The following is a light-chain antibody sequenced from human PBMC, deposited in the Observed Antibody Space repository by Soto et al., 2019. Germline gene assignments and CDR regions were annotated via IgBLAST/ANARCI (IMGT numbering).Light chain of an antibody. CDR1: SSDVGGYNY. J-gene: IGLJ1*01. CDR2: DVS. V-gene: IGLV2-14*01. CDR3: SSYTSSSTPYV. Sequence: QSVLTQPTSVSGSPGQSITISCTGTSSDVGGYNYVSWYQQHPGKAPKLMIYDVSNLPSGVSNRFSGSKSGNTASLTISGRQAEDEADYYCSSYTSSSTPYVFGTGTKVTVL.